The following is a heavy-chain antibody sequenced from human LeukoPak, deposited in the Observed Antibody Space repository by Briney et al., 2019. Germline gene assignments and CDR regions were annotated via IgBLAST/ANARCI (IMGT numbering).Heavy chain of an antibody. D-gene: IGHD1-26*01. CDR3: ASGMRVGPNI. Sequence: PGGSLRLSCAASGFTVSSNYMSWVRQAPGKGLEWVSIIYNDGSTYYADSVKGRFTISRDNAKNSLFLQMNSLRAEDTAVYYCASGMRVGPNIWGQGTLVTVSS. J-gene: IGHJ4*02. V-gene: IGHV3-53*01. CDR1: GFTVSSNY. CDR2: IYNDGST.